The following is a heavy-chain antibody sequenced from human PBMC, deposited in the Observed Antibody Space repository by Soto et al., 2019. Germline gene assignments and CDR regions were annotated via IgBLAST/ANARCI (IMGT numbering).Heavy chain of an antibody. V-gene: IGHV4-34*01. D-gene: IGHD1-26*01. Sequence: QVQLQQWGAGLLKPSETLSLTCAVYGGSFSGYYWSWIRQPPGKGLEWIGEINPSGSTNYTPSLKSRVTISGDTPTNQFSLKLTSVTAADTAVYYCARGRAGGAAYWGQGTQVTVSS. CDR2: INPSGST. CDR3: ARGRAGGAAY. CDR1: GGSFSGYY. J-gene: IGHJ4*02.